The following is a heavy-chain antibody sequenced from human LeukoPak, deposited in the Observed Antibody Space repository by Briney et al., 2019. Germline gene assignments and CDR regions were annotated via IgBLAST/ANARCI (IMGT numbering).Heavy chain of an antibody. Sequence: GGSLRLSCASSGFSFSGYAMIWVRQAPGKGLELVSTISGSGASTFYADSVRGRFITSKDIPSNTVYLQMNSPRAEDTAVYYCAKGSRGYTNYYFDYWGQGTLVTVSS. CDR3: AKGSRGYTNYYFDY. CDR2: ISGSGAST. CDR1: GFSFSGYA. V-gene: IGHV3-23*01. J-gene: IGHJ4*02. D-gene: IGHD2-2*02.